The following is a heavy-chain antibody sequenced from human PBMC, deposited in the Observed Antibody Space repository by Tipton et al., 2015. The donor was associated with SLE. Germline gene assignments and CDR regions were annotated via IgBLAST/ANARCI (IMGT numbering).Heavy chain of an antibody. CDR2: IYYSGST. J-gene: IGHJ6*04. CDR1: GGSISGSSYY. Sequence: TLSLTCTVSGGSISGSSYYWGWIRQPPEKGLVWIGNIYYSGSTNYNPSLKSRVTISVDTSKNQFSLKLSSVTAADTAVYYCAREGLRFLYMDVWGKGTTVTVSS. CDR3: AREGLRFLYMDV. D-gene: IGHD3-3*01. V-gene: IGHV4-39*07.